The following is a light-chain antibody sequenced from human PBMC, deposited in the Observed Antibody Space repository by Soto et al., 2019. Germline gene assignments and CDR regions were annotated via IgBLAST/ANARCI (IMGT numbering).Light chain of an antibody. CDR2: KVS. CDR1: QSLVYSDGNTY. Sequence: DVVMTQSPLSLPVTLGQPASISCRSSQSLVYSDGNTYLNWFQQRPGQSPRRLIYKVSNRDSGVPDRLSGSGSGTDFTLKISMVEAEDVGVYYCMQGTHWPWTFGQGTKLEIK. CDR3: MQGTHWPWT. V-gene: IGKV2-30*01. J-gene: IGKJ1*01.